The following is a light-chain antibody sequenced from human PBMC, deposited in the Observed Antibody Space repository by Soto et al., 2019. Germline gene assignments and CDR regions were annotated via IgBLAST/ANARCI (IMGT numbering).Light chain of an antibody. V-gene: IGLV2-14*01. CDR1: SSGVGGYKY. CDR3: SSYTTSSSYV. CDR2: DVT. J-gene: IGLJ1*01. Sequence: QSALTQPASVSGSPGQSIAISCTGTSSGVGGYKYVSWYQQHPGKAPKLLIYDVTNRPSGVSDRFSGSKSGNTASLTISVLQSEDEADYYCSSYTTSSSYVFGTGTKLTVL.